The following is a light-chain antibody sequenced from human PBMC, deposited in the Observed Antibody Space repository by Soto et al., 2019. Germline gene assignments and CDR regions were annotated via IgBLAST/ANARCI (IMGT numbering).Light chain of an antibody. CDR1: QSVSSSY. V-gene: IGKV3-20*01. J-gene: IGKJ1*01. CDR2: GAS. CDR3: QQCGSSPWT. Sequence: EIVLPQSPGTLSLSPGERVTLSCRASQSVSSSYLAWYQQKPGQAPRLLIYGASSRATGIPDRFSGGGSGTDFTLTISRLEPEDFAVYYCQQCGSSPWTFGQGTKVDIK.